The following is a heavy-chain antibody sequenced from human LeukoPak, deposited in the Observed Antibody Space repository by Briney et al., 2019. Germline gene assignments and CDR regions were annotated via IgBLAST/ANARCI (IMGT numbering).Heavy chain of an antibody. Sequence: ASVKVSCKASGYTFTSYDVTWVRQATGPRLKWMGWMNPNSGNTGYAQKFQGRVTMTRNTSISTAYMELSSLRSEDTAVYYCARGPEGGSYWSAFYYYYYGMDVWGQGTTVTVSS. CDR2: MNPNSGNT. CDR3: ARGPEGGSYWSAFYYYYYGMDV. J-gene: IGHJ6*02. D-gene: IGHD1-26*01. CDR1: GYTFTSYD. V-gene: IGHV1-8*01.